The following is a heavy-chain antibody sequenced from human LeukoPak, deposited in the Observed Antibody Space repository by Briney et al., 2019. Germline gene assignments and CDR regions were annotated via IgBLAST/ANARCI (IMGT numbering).Heavy chain of an antibody. CDR3: ARHLHYDILTGYYKGVYYFGY. D-gene: IGHD3-9*01. V-gene: IGHV4-39*01. CDR1: GGSISSSSYY. CDR2: IYYSGST. Sequence: SETLSLTCTVSGGSISSSSYYWGWIRQPPGKGLEWIGSIYYSGSTYYNPSLKSRVTISVDTSKNQFSLKLSSVTAADTAVYYCARHLHYDILTGYYKGVYYFGYWGQGTLVTVSS. J-gene: IGHJ4*02.